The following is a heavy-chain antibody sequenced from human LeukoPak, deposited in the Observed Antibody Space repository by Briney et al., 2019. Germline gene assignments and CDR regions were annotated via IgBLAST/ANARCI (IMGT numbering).Heavy chain of an antibody. D-gene: IGHD6-13*01. CDR1: GGSISSSSYY. CDR3: ARLVYDSSSWYPALTDV. Sequence: ETLSLTCTVSGGSISSSSYYWGWIRQPPGKGLEWIGSIYYSGSTYYNPSLKSRVTISVDTSKNQFSLKLSSVTAADTAVYYCARLVYDSSSWYPALTDVWGQGTTVTVSS. J-gene: IGHJ6*02. V-gene: IGHV4-39*01. CDR2: IYYSGST.